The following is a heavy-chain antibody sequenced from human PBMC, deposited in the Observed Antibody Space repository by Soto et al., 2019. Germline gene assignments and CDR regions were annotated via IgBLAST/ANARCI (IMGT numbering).Heavy chain of an antibody. J-gene: IGHJ3*02. CDR1: GYTFSHYF. D-gene: IGHD3-22*01. Sequence: QVQLVQSGAEVKEPGASVKVSCKASGYTFSHYFIHWVRQAPGQGLEWMGIINPGSGSTTYGLRFQGSSTINRETSTSTVFMDLSSLRSEDTAVYYCARTYDSNGNSNDGFDIRGQGTMVTVSS. CDR2: INPGSGST. CDR3: ARTYDSNGNSNDGFDI. V-gene: IGHV1-46*01.